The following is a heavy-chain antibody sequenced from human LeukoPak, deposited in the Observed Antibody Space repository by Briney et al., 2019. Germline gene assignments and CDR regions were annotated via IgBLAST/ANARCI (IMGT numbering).Heavy chain of an antibody. CDR3: ARERGSIVATTKPIDY. D-gene: IGHD5-12*01. CDR1: GFTFSSYS. Sequence: GGSLRLSCAASGFTFSSYSMNWVRQAPGKELEWVSYISSSSSTIYYADSVKGRFTISRDNAKNSLYLQMNSLRAEDTAVYYCARERGSIVATTKPIDYWGQGTLVTVSS. V-gene: IGHV3-48*04. CDR2: ISSSSSTI. J-gene: IGHJ4*02.